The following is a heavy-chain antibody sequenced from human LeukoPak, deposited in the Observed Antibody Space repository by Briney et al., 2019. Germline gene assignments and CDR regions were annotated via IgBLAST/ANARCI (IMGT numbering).Heavy chain of an antibody. Sequence: SETLSLTCTVSGGSISNSYWSWVRQPPGKGLEWFGHIYSSGSTTYSPSLKSRVTMSVDTSKNQFSLKLTSVTAADTAVYYCARHRSDGTYPLDYWGQGALVTVSS. CDR3: ARHRSDGTYPLDY. CDR1: GGSISNSY. CDR2: IYSSGST. V-gene: IGHV4-59*08. J-gene: IGHJ4*02. D-gene: IGHD1-26*01.